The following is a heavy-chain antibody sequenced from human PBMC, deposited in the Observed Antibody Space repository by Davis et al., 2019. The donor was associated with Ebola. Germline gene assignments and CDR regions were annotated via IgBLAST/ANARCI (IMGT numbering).Heavy chain of an antibody. CDR2: IYSGGST. CDR1: GFTVSSHY. CDR3: ARVDSSGWNLGWFDP. D-gene: IGHD6-19*01. J-gene: IGHJ5*02. V-gene: IGHV3-66*01. Sequence: GESLKISCAASGFTVSSHYMSWVRQAPGKGLEWVSVIYSGGSTYYADSVKGRFTISRDNSKNTLYLQMNSLRAEDTAVYYCARVDSSGWNLGWFDPWGQGTLVTVSS.